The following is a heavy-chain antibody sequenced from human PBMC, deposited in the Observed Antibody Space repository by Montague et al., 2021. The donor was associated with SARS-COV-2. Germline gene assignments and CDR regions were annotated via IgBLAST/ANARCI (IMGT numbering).Heavy chain of an antibody. Sequence: SLRLSCAASGFTFTTYAMLWVRQAPGKGLEWMAVISNDGTKIYYADSVKGRFTISRDNSKNTLYLQLNSLRAEDTGLYHCARDLFYIRNYYYYYGMDVWGQGTTVTVSS. CDR2: ISNDGTKI. J-gene: IGHJ6*02. D-gene: IGHD2/OR15-2a*01. CDR1: GFTFTTYA. CDR3: ARDLFYIRNYYYYYGMDV. V-gene: IGHV3-30*04.